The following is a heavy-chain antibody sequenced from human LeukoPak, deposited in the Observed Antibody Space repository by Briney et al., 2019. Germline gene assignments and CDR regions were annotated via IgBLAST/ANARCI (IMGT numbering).Heavy chain of an antibody. CDR1: GGSFSGYY. J-gene: IGHJ4*02. D-gene: IGHD6-19*01. V-gene: IGHV4-34*01. Sequence: PSETLSLTCAVYGGSFSGYYWSWIRQPPGKGLEWIGEINHSGSTNYNPSLKSRVTISVDTSKNQFSLKLSSVTAADTAVYYCASDYSRWYRAPHSWGQGTLVTVSS. CDR2: INHSGST. CDR3: ASDYSRWYRAPHS.